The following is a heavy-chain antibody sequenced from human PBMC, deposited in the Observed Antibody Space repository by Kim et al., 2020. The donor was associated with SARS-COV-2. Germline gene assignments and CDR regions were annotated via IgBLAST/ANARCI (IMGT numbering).Heavy chain of an antibody. D-gene: IGHD3-3*02. J-gene: IGHJ4*02. V-gene: IGHV3-15*01. CDR2: IKKKSDGGTT. CDR1: GFTFRNAW. Sequence: GGSLRLSCAASGFTFRNAWMTWVRQAPGKGLEWVGRIKKKSDGGTTDYAAPVNGRFAISRDDSKNMVYLQMNSLKTEDTAVYYCTTEGTFWGQGTLVTVS. CDR3: TTEGTF.